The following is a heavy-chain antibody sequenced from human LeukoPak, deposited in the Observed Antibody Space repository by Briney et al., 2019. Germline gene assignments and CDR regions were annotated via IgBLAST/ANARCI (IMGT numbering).Heavy chain of an antibody. J-gene: IGHJ4*02. D-gene: IGHD3-22*01. V-gene: IGHV3-33*06. CDR1: GFTFSSYG. CDR3: AKGGYDSSGYYDY. Sequence: PGGSLRLSCAASGFTFSSYGMHWVRQAPGKGLEWVAVIWYDGSNKYYADSVKGRFTISIDNSKNTLYLQMNSLRAEDTAVYYCAKGGYDSSGYYDYWGQGTLVTVSS. CDR2: IWYDGSNK.